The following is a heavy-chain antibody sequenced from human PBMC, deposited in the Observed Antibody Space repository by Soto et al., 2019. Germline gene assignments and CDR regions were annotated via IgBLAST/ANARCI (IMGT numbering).Heavy chain of an antibody. CDR3: ARGPTPWFGEYPYYYYGMDV. D-gene: IGHD3-10*01. CDR2: ISAYNGNT. CDR1: GYTFTSYG. Sequence: QVQLVQSGAEVKKPGASVKVSCKASGYTFTSYGISWVRQAPGQGLEWMGWISAYNGNTNYAQKLQGRVTMTTDTPTSTAYMELRSLRSDDTAVYYCARGPTPWFGEYPYYYYGMDVWGQGTTVTVSS. J-gene: IGHJ6*02. V-gene: IGHV1-18*01.